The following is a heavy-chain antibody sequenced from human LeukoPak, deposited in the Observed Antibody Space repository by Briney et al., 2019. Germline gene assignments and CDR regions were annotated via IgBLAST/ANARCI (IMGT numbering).Heavy chain of an antibody. V-gene: IGHV3-7*01. D-gene: IGHD6-6*01. CDR3: ATSTYSSSPS. CDR1: GFTFSNYW. J-gene: IGHJ5*02. CDR2: INEDASKK. Sequence: GGSLRLSCAASGFTFSNYWMIWVRQAPGEGLEWVANINEDASKKYYVDSVEGRFTISRDDAKNSLYLQMNSLRAEDTAMYYCATSTYSSSPSWGQGTLVTVSS.